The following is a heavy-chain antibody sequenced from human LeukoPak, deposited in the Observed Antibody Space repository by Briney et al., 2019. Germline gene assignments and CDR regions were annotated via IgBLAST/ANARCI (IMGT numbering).Heavy chain of an antibody. CDR3: ATGKYSGSYPYYFDY. CDR2: FDPEDGET. J-gene: IGHJ4*02. CDR1: GYTLTELS. D-gene: IGHD1-26*01. Sequence: ASVKVSCKVSGYTLTELSMHWVRQAPGKGLEWMGGFDPEDGETIYAQKFQGRVTMTEDTSTDTAYMELSSLRSKDTAVYYCATGKYSGSYPYYFDYWGQGTLVTVSS. V-gene: IGHV1-24*01.